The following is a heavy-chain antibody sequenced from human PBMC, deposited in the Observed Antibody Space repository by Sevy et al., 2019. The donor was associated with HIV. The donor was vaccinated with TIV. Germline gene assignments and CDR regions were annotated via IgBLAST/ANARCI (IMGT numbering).Heavy chain of an antibody. V-gene: IGHV1-18*01. CDR3: ARVSAKVRGVTYNWFDP. D-gene: IGHD3-10*01. CDR1: GYTFTSYG. Sequence: ASVKVSCKASGYTFTSYGISWVRQAPGQGLEWMGWISAYNGNTNYAQKLQGRVTMTTDTSTSTAYMELRSLRSDDTAVYYCARVSAKVRGVTYNWFDPWDQGTLVTVSS. CDR2: ISAYNGNT. J-gene: IGHJ5*02.